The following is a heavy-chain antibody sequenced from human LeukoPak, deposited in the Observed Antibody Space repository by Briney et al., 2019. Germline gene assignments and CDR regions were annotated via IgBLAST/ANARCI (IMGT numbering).Heavy chain of an antibody. CDR2: MNQDGRET. J-gene: IGHJ4*02. V-gene: IGHV3-7*01. Sequence: GGSLRLSRGVSGFTFSRYWMHWFRQAPGKGLEWVASMNQDGRETYSVDSVRGRFAIFRDNTRNSLYLEMNNVRAADTGVYYCARGTVGIPGTDYWGQGTLVTVSS. D-gene: IGHD4-23*01. CDR3: ARGTVGIPGTDY. CDR1: GFTFSRYW.